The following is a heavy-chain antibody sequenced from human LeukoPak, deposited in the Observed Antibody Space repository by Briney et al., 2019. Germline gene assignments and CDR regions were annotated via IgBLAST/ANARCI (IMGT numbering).Heavy chain of an antibody. CDR3: AKEPGDYEYFQH. J-gene: IGHJ1*01. CDR1: GFTVSSNY. D-gene: IGHD4-17*01. CDR2: IYSGGST. V-gene: IGHV3-66*02. Sequence: GGSLRLSCAASGFTVSSNYMSWVRQAPGKGLEWVSVIYSGGSTYYADSVKGRFTISRDNSKNTLYLQMNSLRAEDTAVYYCAKEPGDYEYFQHWGQGTLVTVSS.